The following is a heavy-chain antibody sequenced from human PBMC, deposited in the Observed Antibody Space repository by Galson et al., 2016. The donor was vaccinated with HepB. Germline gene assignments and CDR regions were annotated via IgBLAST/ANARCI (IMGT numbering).Heavy chain of an antibody. J-gene: IGHJ4*02. CDR3: ATVDDTSLLDH. Sequence: SLRLSCAASGFTFTSYAMSWVRQAPGKGLEWVSSISGGGDTTYYADSVRGRFTISRDRSKHKLLLQMDSLRAGDAAFYYCATVDDTSLLDHWGQGTRVTVSS. V-gene: IGHV3-23*01. D-gene: IGHD3-16*02. CDR1: GFTFTSYA. CDR2: ISGGGDTT.